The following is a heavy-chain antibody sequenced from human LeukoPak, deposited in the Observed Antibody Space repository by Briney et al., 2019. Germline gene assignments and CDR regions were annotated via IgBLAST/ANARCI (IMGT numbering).Heavy chain of an antibody. CDR2: IYYNGST. Sequence: SETLSLTCTISGGSISSYYWSWIRQPPGKGLEWIGYIYYNGSTNFNPSLKNRVTISVDTSKNQFSLKLSSVTAADTAVYYCARRQRYSSSWPGFDYWGQGTLVTVSS. J-gene: IGHJ4*02. CDR3: ARRQRYSSSWPGFDY. CDR1: GGSISSYY. V-gene: IGHV4-59*12. D-gene: IGHD6-13*01.